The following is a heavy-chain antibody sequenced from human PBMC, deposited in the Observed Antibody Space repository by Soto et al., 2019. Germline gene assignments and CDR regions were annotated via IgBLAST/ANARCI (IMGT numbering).Heavy chain of an antibody. CDR2: ISAYNGNT. CDR1: GYTFTSYG. Sequence: QVQLVQSGAEVKKPGASVKVSCKASGYTFTSYGISWVRQAPGQGLEWMGWISAYNGNTNYAQKLQGRVTMTTDTSTSTADMELRSLGSDDTAVYYCASSQLITFGGVMGDYWGQGTLVTVSS. D-gene: IGHD3-16*01. CDR3: ASSQLITFGGVMGDY. V-gene: IGHV1-18*01. J-gene: IGHJ4*02.